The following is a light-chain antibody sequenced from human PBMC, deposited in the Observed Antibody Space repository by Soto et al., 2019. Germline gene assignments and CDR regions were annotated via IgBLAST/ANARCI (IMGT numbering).Light chain of an antibody. CDR1: ESVTSS. Sequence: EIVISHSPATLAISPVYRATLSCRASESVTSSLAWYQQKPGQPPRLLIYAASTRATDVPARFSGGGSETEFTLTISSLQSEDFAVYFCQQYNIWPLWTFGQGTKVDIK. CDR3: QQYNIWPLWT. J-gene: IGKJ1*01. V-gene: IGKV3-15*01. CDR2: AAS.